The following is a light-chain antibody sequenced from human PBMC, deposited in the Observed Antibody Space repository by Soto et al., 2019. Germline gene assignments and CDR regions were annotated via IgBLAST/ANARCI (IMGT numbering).Light chain of an antibody. CDR3: QQYGSSPPVT. CDR2: GAS. J-gene: IGKJ5*01. CDR1: QSVSSSY. Sequence: EIVLTQSPGTLSLSPGERATLSCRARQSVSSSYLAWYQQKPGQAPRLLIYGASGRATGIPDRFSGSGSGTDFTLTISILEPEDFAVYYCQQYGSSPPVTFGQGTRLEIK. V-gene: IGKV3-20*01.